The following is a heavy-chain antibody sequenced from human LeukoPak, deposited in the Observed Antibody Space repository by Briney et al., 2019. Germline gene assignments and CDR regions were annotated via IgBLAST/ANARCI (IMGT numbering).Heavy chain of an antibody. CDR1: GYTFTCYY. J-gene: IGHJ3*02. V-gene: IGHV1-2*02. D-gene: IGHD2-21*02. CDR2: INPNSGGT. Sequence: ASVKVSCKASGYTFTCYYMHWVRQAPGQGLEWMGWINPNSGGTNYAQKFQGRVTMTRDTSTSTAYMELSRLRSDDTAVYYCARDGLYCGGDCYWSSGDAFDIWGQGTMVTVSS. CDR3: ARDGLYCGGDCYWSSGDAFDI.